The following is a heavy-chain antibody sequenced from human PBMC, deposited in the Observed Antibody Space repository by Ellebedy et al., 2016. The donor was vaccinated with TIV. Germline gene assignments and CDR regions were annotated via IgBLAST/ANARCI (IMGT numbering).Heavy chain of an antibody. CDR2: IIPIFGTA. D-gene: IGHD2-2*01. CDR3: ARARDIVVVPAAKDYYYYGMDV. CDR1: GGTFSSYA. V-gene: IGHV1-69*13. Sequence: SVKVSXKASGGTFSSYAISWVRQAPGQGLEWMGGIIPIFGTANYAQKFQGRVTITADESTSTAYMELSSLRSEDTAVYYCARARDIVVVPAAKDYYYYGMDVWGQGTTVTVSS. J-gene: IGHJ6*02.